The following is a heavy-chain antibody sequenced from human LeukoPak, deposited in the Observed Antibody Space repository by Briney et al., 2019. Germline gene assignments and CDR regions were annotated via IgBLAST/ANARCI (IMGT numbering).Heavy chain of an antibody. J-gene: IGHJ4*01. V-gene: IGHV3-7*01. Sequence: GGSLRLSCEVSGFTFSDYWMNWVRQAPGKGLEWVASIRQDGGEKSYVDSVKGRFTLSRDNAKNSLYLQMSSLRAEDTAVYYSARDGTAPGLYFDLWGRGTLVTVSS. CDR1: GFTFSDYW. D-gene: IGHD6-13*01. CDR2: IRQDGGEK. CDR3: ARDGTAPGLYFDL.